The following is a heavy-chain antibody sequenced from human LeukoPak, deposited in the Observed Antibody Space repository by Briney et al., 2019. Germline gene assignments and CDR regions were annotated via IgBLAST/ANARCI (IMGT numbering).Heavy chain of an antibody. CDR2: INHSGST. CDR3: ARIHHYYGSGSYYKLNDY. D-gene: IGHD3-10*01. V-gene: IGHV4-34*01. J-gene: IGHJ4*02. Sequence: PSDTLSLTCAVYGESFRGYYWSWIRQPPGKGLEWIGEINHSGSTNYNPSLKSRVTISVDTSKNQFSLKLSSVTAADTAVYYCARIHHYYGSGSYYKLNDYWGQGTLVTVSS. CDR1: GESFRGYY.